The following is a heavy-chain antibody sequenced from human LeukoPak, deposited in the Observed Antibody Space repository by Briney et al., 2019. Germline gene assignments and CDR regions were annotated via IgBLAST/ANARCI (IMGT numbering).Heavy chain of an antibody. CDR1: GDSISSTTYF. Sequence: SETLSLTCVVSGDSISSTTYFWGWIRQPPGKGLEYIGTMHYSGGSDYNPSLKSRVTISVDTSKNHFSLKLTSVTAADTAVYYCASWGTYMIVAGAFDIWGQGTMVTVSS. V-gene: IGHV4-39*01. CDR2: MHYSGGS. J-gene: IGHJ3*02. CDR3: ASWGTYMIVAGAFDI. D-gene: IGHD3-22*01.